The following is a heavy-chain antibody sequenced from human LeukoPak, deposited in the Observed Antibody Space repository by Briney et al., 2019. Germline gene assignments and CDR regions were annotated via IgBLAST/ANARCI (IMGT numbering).Heavy chain of an antibody. CDR3: ARSTTGGAFDI. CDR1: GYTFTSYA. Sequence: ASVKVSCKASGYTFTSYAMHWVRQAPGQRLEWMGWINAGNGNTKYSQKFQGRVTITRDTSASTAYMELSSLRSEGTAVYYCARSTTGGAFDIWGQGTMVTVSS. CDR2: INAGNGNT. J-gene: IGHJ3*02. V-gene: IGHV1-3*01. D-gene: IGHD1-14*01.